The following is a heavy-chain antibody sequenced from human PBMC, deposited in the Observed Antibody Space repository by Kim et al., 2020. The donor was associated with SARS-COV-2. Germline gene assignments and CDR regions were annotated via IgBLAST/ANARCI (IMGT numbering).Heavy chain of an antibody. CDR2: ISSSGSTL. V-gene: IGHV3-11*01. J-gene: IGHJ4*02. Sequence: GGSLRLSCAGSGFTFGDYYMSWVRQTPGKGLEWVAHISSSGSTLDYADAVKGRFIISRDNANNSLYLQMSSLKAEDTALYYCAREKSSGYELDYWGQGTL. D-gene: IGHD5-12*01. CDR1: GFTFGDYY. CDR3: AREKSSGYELDY.